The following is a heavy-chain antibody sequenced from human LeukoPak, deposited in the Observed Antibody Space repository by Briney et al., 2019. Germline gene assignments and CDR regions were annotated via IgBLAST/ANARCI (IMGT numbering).Heavy chain of an antibody. Sequence: GGSLRLSCAASGFTFSSYGMHWVRQAPGKGLEWVTVIWYDGSNKYYADSVKGRFTISRDNSKNTLYLQMNSLRAEDTAVYYCARASIAAAGAFDYWGQGTLVTVSS. CDR3: ARASIAAAGAFDY. CDR1: GFTFSSYG. CDR2: IWYDGSNK. V-gene: IGHV3-33*01. J-gene: IGHJ4*02. D-gene: IGHD6-13*01.